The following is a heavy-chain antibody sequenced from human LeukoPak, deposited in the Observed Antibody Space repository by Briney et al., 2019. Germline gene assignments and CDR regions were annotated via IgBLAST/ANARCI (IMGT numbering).Heavy chain of an antibody. J-gene: IGHJ4*02. CDR1: GGSISSFY. V-gene: IGHV4-59*08. D-gene: IGHD5-18*01. Sequence: SETLSLTCTVSGGSISSFYWSWTRQPPGKGLEWIGYISYIGSTNYNPSLKSRVTISVDTSKNQFSLKLSSVTAADTAVYYCARHGNHVGGIQLWLSLGYWGQGTLVTVSS. CDR3: ARHGNHVGGIQLWLSLGY. CDR2: ISYIGST.